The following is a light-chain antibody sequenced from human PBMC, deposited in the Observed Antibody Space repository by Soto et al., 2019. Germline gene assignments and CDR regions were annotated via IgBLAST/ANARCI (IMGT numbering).Light chain of an antibody. CDR2: EVS. CDR1: SSDVGGYNY. Sequence: QSVLTQPASVSGSPGPSITISCTGTSSDVGGYNYVSWYQQHPGKAPKLMIYEVSNRPSGVSNRFSCSKSGNTASLTISGLQAEDEADYYCSSYTSSSTLVFGTGTKVTVL. CDR3: SSYTSSSTLV. J-gene: IGLJ1*01. V-gene: IGLV2-14*01.